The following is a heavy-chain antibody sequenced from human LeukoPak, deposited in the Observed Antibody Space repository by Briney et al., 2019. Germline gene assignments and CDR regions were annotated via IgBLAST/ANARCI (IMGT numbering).Heavy chain of an antibody. Sequence: GGSPGLSCAASGFTFSSYAMHWVRQAPGKGLEWVAVISYDGSNKYYADSVKGRFTISRDNSKNTLYLQMNSLRAEDTAVYYCARGGASREFDPWGQGTLVTASS. V-gene: IGHV3-30*04. J-gene: IGHJ5*02. CDR1: GFTFSSYA. CDR2: ISYDGSNK. CDR3: ARGGASREFDP. D-gene: IGHD6-13*01.